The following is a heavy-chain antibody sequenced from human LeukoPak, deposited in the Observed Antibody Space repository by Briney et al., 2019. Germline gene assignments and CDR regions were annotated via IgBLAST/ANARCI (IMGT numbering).Heavy chain of an antibody. D-gene: IGHD6-19*01. Sequence: GGSLRLSCAASGFTFSSYWMSWVRQAPGKGLEWVANINQDGSEKYYVDSVKGRLTISRDNAKNSLYLQMNSLRAEDTAVYYCARASDSSGWYGKLYFDYWGQGTLVTVSS. V-gene: IGHV3-7*03. CDR1: GFTFSSYW. CDR2: INQDGSEK. CDR3: ARASDSSGWYGKLYFDY. J-gene: IGHJ4*02.